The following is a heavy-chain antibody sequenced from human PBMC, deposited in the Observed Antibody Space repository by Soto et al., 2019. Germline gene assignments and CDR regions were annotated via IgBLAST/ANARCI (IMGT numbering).Heavy chain of an antibody. Sequence: ASVKVSCKASGYSFTNNDVSWVRQATGRGLEWMGWMNPGSGDTGYAQKFQGRVTMTRDISIATAYMELSSLRSDDTAVYYCARAVSAAGTSGNWFDPWGQGTLVTVSS. CDR3: ARAVSAAGTSGNWFDP. CDR2: MNPGSGDT. J-gene: IGHJ5*02. V-gene: IGHV1-8*01. D-gene: IGHD6-13*01. CDR1: GYSFTNND.